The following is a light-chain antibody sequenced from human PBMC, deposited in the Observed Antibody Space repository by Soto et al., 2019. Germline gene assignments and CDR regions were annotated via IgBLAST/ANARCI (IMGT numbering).Light chain of an antibody. Sequence: EIVMTQSPDTLSVSPGESATLSCRASQSVSYHLAWYQQRPGQAPRLLTYDASTRATGIPARFSGTGSGTEFTLTISGLQSEDFAYYFCQQYDDWPPCTFGQGTKVDTK. CDR2: DAS. V-gene: IGKV3-15*01. CDR1: QSVSYH. J-gene: IGKJ2*02. CDR3: QQYDDWPPCT.